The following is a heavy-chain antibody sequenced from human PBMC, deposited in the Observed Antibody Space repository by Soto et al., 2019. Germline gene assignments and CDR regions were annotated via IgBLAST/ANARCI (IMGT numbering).Heavy chain of an antibody. CDR2: IIPIFGTA. CDR1: GGTFSSYA. J-gene: IGHJ6*02. Sequence: GASVKVSCKASGGTFSSYAISWVRQAPGQGLEWMGGIIPIFGTANYAQKFQGRVTITADESTSTAYMELSSLRSEDTAVYYCARVTSTTVARYYGMDVWGQGTTVTVSS. D-gene: IGHD4-17*01. V-gene: IGHV1-69*13. CDR3: ARVTSTTVARYYGMDV.